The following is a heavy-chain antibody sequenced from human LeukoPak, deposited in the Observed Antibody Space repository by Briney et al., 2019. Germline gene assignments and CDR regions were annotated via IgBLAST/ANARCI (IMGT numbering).Heavy chain of an antibody. Sequence: GGSLRLSCAAFGFTFSSYAMSWVRQAPGKGLEWVSAISGSGGSTYYADSVKGRFTISRDNSKNTLYLQMNSLRAEATAVYYCAKDQYYYDSSGYSLDYWGQGTLVTVSS. CDR1: GFTFSSYA. CDR3: AKDQYYYDSSGYSLDY. J-gene: IGHJ4*02. CDR2: ISGSGGST. D-gene: IGHD3-22*01. V-gene: IGHV3-23*01.